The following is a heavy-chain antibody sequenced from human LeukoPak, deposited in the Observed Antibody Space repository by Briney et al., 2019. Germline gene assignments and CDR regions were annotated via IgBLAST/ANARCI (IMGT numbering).Heavy chain of an antibody. D-gene: IGHD6-13*01. CDR3: ARDPISAVAGRAFHI. CDR2: IKHDGSKE. V-gene: IGHV3-7*01. CDR1: GFNFSSYW. J-gene: IGHJ3*02. Sequence: GGSLRLSCAASGFNFSSYWMTWVRQPPGKGLEWVANIKHDGSKENYVDSVKGRFTISRDNAKNSLFLRMNSLRDEDTAFYYCARDPISAVAGRAFHIWGQGTMVTVSS.